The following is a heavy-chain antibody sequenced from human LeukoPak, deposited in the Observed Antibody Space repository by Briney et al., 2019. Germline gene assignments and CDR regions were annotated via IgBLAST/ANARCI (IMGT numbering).Heavy chain of an antibody. CDR2: IKQDGSEK. CDR1: GFTFRSYW. V-gene: IGHV3-7*05. D-gene: IGHD3-3*01. J-gene: IGHJ4*02. CDR3: ARDAGYDFWTGYYDV. Sequence: PGGSLRLSCVASGFTFRSYWMSWVRQAPGKGLEWVATIKQDGSEKYYVDSVKGRFTTSRDIAQNSLYLQMNSLRAEDTAVYFCARDAGYDFWTGYYDVWGQGTLVTVSS.